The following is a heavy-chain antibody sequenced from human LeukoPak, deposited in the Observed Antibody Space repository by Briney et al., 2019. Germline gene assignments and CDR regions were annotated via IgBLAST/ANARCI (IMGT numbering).Heavy chain of an antibody. Sequence: SETLSLTCTVSGGSISSYYWSWIRQPAGEGLEWIGHSTGSTNYNPSLKSRVTISVDTSKNQFSLKLSSVTAADTAVYYCARGLRYYDSSGYYYQGYNWFDPWGQGTLVTVSS. CDR1: GGSISSYY. CDR3: ARGLRYYDSSGYYYQGYNWFDP. CDR2: STGST. D-gene: IGHD3-22*01. V-gene: IGHV4-4*07. J-gene: IGHJ5*02.